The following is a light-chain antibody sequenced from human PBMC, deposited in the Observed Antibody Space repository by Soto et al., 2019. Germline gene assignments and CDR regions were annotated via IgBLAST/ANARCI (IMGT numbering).Light chain of an antibody. V-gene: IGKV1-5*03. CDR1: QSVSSW. CDR2: KAS. J-gene: IGKJ4*01. CDR3: QHYNIYPLT. Sequence: DIQMTQSPSTLSASVGDRITITCRASQSVSSWLAWYQQKPGKAPKLLIYKASTLESGVPSRFSGIGSETAFPLTIISLQPDDFEAYFCQHYNIYPLTFGGGTKVEVK.